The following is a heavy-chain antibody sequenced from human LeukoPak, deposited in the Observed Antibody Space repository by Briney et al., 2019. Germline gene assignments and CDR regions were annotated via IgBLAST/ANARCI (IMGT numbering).Heavy chain of an antibody. CDR2: IYYSGST. J-gene: IGHJ5*02. CDR3: ARHALYHYYGPPHDP. CDR1: GGFSSSYY. D-gene: IGHD3-10*01. Sequence: PSETLSLTCTVSGGFSSSYYWSWIRQPAGKGLEWIGSIYYSGSTYYNPSLKSRVIISVDTSKNQLSLKLSSVTAADTAVYYCARHALYHYYGPPHDPWGQGTLVTVSS. V-gene: IGHV4-59*05.